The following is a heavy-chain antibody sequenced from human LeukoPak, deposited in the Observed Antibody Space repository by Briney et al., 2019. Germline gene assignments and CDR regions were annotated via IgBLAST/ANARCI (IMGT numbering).Heavy chain of an antibody. J-gene: IGHJ6*03. V-gene: IGHV3-23*01. Sequence: AGGSLRLSCAASGFTFSSYAMSWVRQAPGKGLEWVSAISGSGGSTYYADSVKGRFTISRDNSKNTLYLQMNSLRAEDTAVYYCAKVNGDSKAPADWYYYYYYMDVWGKGTTVTVSS. CDR2: ISGSGGST. CDR3: AKVNGDSKAPADWYYYYYYMDV. D-gene: IGHD2-8*01. CDR1: GFTFSSYA.